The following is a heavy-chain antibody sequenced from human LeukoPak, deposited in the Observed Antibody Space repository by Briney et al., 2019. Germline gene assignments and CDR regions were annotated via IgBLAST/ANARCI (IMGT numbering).Heavy chain of an antibody. Sequence: GGSLRLSCAASGFIFSTYWMTWVRQAPGKGLEWVASIKYDGDEKFYADSVTGRFTISRDNAKNSLYLQMNSLTAEDTAVYYCVRESFSRGDFNWGQGTLVSVSS. CDR2: IKYDGDEK. V-gene: IGHV3-7*01. D-gene: IGHD7-27*01. CDR1: GFIFSTYW. J-gene: IGHJ4*02. CDR3: VRESFSRGDFN.